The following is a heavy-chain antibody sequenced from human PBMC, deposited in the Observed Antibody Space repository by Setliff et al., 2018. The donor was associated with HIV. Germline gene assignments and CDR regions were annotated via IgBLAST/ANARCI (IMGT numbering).Heavy chain of an antibody. D-gene: IGHD3-22*01. CDR3: AKDGEYYDSSGFSY. CDR1: GFSFRNYA. J-gene: IGHJ4*02. Sequence: GGSLRLSCTASGFSFRNYAMSWVRQAPGKGLEWVSAISGRGDNTYYADSVKGRFTISRDNSKDTMFLQMNSVRAEDTAVYYCAKDGEYYDSSGFSYWGQGT. V-gene: IGHV3-23*01. CDR2: ISGRGDNT.